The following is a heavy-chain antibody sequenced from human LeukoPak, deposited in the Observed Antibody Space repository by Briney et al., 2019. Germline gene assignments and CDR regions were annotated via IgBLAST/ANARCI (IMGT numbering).Heavy chain of an antibody. CDR1: GFSLSTSGVG. CDR3: ARTAPSTWIQLWFHFDY. V-gene: IGHV2-5*02. Sequence: SGPTLVNPTQTLTLTCTFSGFSLSTSGVGVGWIRQPPGKALEWLALIYWDDDKRYSPSLKSRLTITKDTSKNQVVLTMTNMDPVDTATYYCARTAPSTWIQLWFHFDYWGQGTLVTVSS. D-gene: IGHD5-18*01. J-gene: IGHJ4*02. CDR2: IYWDDDK.